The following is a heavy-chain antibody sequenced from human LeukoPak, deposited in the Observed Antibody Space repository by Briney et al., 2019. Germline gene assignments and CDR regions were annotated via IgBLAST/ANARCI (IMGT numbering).Heavy chain of an antibody. Sequence: GGTLRPSCAASGFTFSSYAMSWVRQAPGKGLEWGSAITGSGGSTYYADSVRGRFTISRDNSKKPLYLKMNSLRAEDTAVYYCANELYNFDYWGQGTLVTVSS. V-gene: IGHV3-23*01. CDR2: ITGSGGST. D-gene: IGHD2-2*02. CDR3: ANELYNFDY. J-gene: IGHJ4*02. CDR1: GFTFSSYA.